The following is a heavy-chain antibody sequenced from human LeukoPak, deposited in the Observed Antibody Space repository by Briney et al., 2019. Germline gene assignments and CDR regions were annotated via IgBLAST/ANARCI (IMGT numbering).Heavy chain of an antibody. D-gene: IGHD6-13*01. J-gene: IGHJ2*01. Sequence: PGGCLRLSCAASGFTFSSYGMHWVRQAPGKGLEWVAVISYDGSNKYYADSVKGRFTISRDNSKNTLYLQMNSLRAEDTAVYYCARDAAAGTYLYFDLWGRGTLVTVSS. CDR3: ARDAAAGTYLYFDL. CDR2: ISYDGSNK. V-gene: IGHV3-30*03. CDR1: GFTFSSYG.